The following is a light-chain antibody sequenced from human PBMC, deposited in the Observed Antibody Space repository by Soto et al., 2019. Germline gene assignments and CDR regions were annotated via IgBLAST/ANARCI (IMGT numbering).Light chain of an antibody. J-gene: IGKJ5*01. CDR2: AAS. Sequence: EIVMTQSPATLSLSPGERATLSCRASQSVSSDLAWYQQKPGQAPRLLIYAASNRATGVPARFSGSGSGTDVTISISSMQSEDFAVYYCQQYSQWRPLTFGQGTRLEIK. V-gene: IGKV3-15*01. CDR1: QSVSSD. CDR3: QQYSQWRPLT.